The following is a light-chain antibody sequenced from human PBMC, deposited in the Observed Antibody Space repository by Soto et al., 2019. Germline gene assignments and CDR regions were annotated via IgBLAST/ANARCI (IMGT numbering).Light chain of an antibody. Sequence: EIVMTQSPATLSVAPGERATLSCRASQSVSSNLAWYQQKPGQAPRLLIYGASSRATGIPDRFSGSGSGTDFTLTISRLESEDFAVYYCQQYGKSPTTFGQGTKVDIK. J-gene: IGKJ1*01. CDR3: QQYGKSPTT. CDR1: QSVSSN. V-gene: IGKV3-20*01. CDR2: GAS.